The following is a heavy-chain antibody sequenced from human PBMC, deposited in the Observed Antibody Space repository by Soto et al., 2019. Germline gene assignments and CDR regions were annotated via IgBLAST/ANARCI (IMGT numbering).Heavy chain of an antibody. J-gene: IGHJ4*02. CDR3: ARDHGGGGLTLDY. Sequence: PGGSLRLSCSASGFSFGDYYMSWIRQAPGKGLEWVSSISSSGSTTYHADSVEGRLTISRDNAKNSLHLQMNSLRAEDTAVYYCARDHGGGGLTLDYWGQGTLVSVSS. D-gene: IGHD3-16*01. V-gene: IGHV3-11*01. CDR2: ISSSGSTT. CDR1: GFSFGDYY.